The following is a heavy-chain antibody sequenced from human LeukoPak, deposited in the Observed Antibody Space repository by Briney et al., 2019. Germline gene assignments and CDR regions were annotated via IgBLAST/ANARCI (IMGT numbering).Heavy chain of an antibody. Sequence: SQTLSLTCTVSGGSLNTADYYWSWLRQPPGRGLEWFGYIYYSGSTFFNYNASLSSHLTISLDKSKNQFSLHLSSVTAADSAMYYCARSRSGSYAEFVYWGQGTLVTVSS. V-gene: IGHV4-30-4*01. CDR3: ARSRSGSYAEFVY. CDR2: IYYSGST. J-gene: IGHJ4*02. D-gene: IGHD3-10*01. CDR1: GGSLNTADYY.